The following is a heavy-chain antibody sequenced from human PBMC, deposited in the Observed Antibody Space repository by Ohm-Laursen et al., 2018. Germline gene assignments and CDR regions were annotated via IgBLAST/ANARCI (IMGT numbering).Heavy chain of an antibody. V-gene: IGHV4-31*03. Sequence: TLSLTCPVSGGSISSGGYYWSWIRQHPGKGLEWIGYIYYSGSTYYNPSLKSRVTISVDTSKNQFSLKLSSVTAADTAVYYCARDMGGYYYGMDVWGQGTTVTVSS. J-gene: IGHJ6*02. CDR2: IYYSGST. CDR1: GGSISSGGYY. D-gene: IGHD1-26*01. CDR3: ARDMGGYYYGMDV.